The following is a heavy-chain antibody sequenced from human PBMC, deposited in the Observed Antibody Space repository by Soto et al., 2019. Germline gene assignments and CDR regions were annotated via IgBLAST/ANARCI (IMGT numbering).Heavy chain of an antibody. D-gene: IGHD4-17*01. Sequence: TSETLSLTCTVSGGSISSYYWSWIRQPPGKGLEWIGYIYYSGSTNYNPSLKSRVTISVDTSKNQFSLKLSSVTAADTAVYYCARHLSYGDYRNGFDYWGQGTLVTVSS. V-gene: IGHV4-59*08. CDR1: GGSISSYY. J-gene: IGHJ4*02. CDR2: IYYSGST. CDR3: ARHLSYGDYRNGFDY.